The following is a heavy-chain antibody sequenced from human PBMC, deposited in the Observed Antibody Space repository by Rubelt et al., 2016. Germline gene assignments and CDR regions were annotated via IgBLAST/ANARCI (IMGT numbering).Heavy chain of an antibody. Sequence: VQLVESGGDLVQPGRSLRLSCAASGFTFSSYGMHWVRQAPGKGLEWVAVIWYDGSNKYYADSVKGRFTISRDNSKKTRDLEMNSRRAEETAVYYCAREEDGGNSGYGYGGQGTLVTVSS. D-gene: IGHD4-23*01. V-gene: IGHV3-33*01. CDR2: IWYDGSNK. J-gene: IGHJ4*02. CDR1: GFTFSSYG. CDR3: AREEDGGNSGYGY.